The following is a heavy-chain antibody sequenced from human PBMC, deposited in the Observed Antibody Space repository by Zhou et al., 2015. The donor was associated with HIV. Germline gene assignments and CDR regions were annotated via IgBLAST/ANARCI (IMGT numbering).Heavy chain of an antibody. J-gene: IGHJ2*01. Sequence: QVLLVQSGAEVKKPGSSVKVSCEASGGTFSNYAVSWVRQAPGQGLEWMGAIIPIFGTVKYAQNFQGRVTLTADRSTNTAYMEMRSLRSEDTAVYYCARDRGGXRPDWRYFDLWGRGTLVSVSS. CDR1: GGTFSNYA. CDR3: ARDRGGXRPDWRYFDL. D-gene: IGHD3/OR15-3a*01. CDR2: IIPIFGTV. V-gene: IGHV1-69*06.